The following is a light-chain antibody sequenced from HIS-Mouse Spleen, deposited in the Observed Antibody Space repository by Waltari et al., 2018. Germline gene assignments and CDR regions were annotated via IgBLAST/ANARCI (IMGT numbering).Light chain of an antibody. CDR2: DAS. CDR1: QSVSSY. CDR3: QQRSNWPT. J-gene: IGKJ4*01. Sequence: EIVLTQSPATLSLSPGERATLSCRASQSVSSYLAWYQQKPGQAPRLLIYDASNRATGIPARFSGSGSGTDFNLTISLEPEDFAVYYCQQRSNWPTFGGGTKVEIK. V-gene: IGKV3-11*01.